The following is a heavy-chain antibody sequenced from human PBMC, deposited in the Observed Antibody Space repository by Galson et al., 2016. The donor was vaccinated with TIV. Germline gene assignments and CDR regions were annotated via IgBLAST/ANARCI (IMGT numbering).Heavy chain of an antibody. CDR1: GLSLPSFGEG. CDR2: IFWNDDK. J-gene: IGHJ5*02. CDR3: VKGDYVCAFFDP. V-gene: IGHV2-5*04. Sequence: PALVKPTQTLTLTCTFSGLSLPSFGEGVGWIRQPPGKALEWLALIFWNDDKRYSPSLKSRLTITKDPSKNQVVLTMTNVDPVDTATYFCVKGDYVCAFFDPWGPGTQVTVSS. D-gene: IGHD4-17*01.